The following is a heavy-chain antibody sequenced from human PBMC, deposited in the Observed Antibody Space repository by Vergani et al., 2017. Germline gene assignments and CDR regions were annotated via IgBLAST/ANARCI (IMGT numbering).Heavy chain of an antibody. CDR2: ISSSGNYV. CDR3: ARDQGSGTNRHHYGLDV. CDR1: GFTFGSYS. Sequence: EEHLVESGGGLVKPGGSLRLSCVASGFTFGSYSVNWVRQAPGRGLEWVSSISSSGNYVYYAASVKGRFSISRDNAKNLLSLQMNSLRADDTAVYYCARDQGSGTNRHHYGLDVWCQGTTVTVSS. D-gene: IGHD3-10*01. J-gene: IGHJ6*02. V-gene: IGHV3-21*06.